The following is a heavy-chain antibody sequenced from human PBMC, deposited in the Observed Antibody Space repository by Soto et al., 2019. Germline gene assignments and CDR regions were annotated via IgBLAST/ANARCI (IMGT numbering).Heavy chain of an antibody. CDR1: GGSISSGAYY. Sequence: SETLSLTCTVSGGSISSGAYYWSWIRQPPGKGLEWIGYIYYSGSTYYNTSLKSRVNISVDTSKNQFSLKLSSASAADTAVYYCASVTMVREEIPDWGQGTLVTVSS. CDR2: IYYSGST. J-gene: IGHJ4*02. D-gene: IGHD3-10*01. CDR3: ASVTMVREEIPD. V-gene: IGHV4-30-4*01.